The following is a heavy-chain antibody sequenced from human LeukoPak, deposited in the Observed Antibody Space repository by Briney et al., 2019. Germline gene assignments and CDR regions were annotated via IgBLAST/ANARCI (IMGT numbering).Heavy chain of an antibody. D-gene: IGHD1-1*01. J-gene: IGHJ4*02. CDR2: INPSSGST. CDR1: GYTFTTYY. CDR3: ARTSIGAGTYYFDY. Sequence: ASVKVSCKASGYTFTTYYMHWVRQAPGQGLDWMGIINPSSGSTNYAQRFQGRVTMTGDMSTSTVYMELSSLRSEDMAVYYCARTSIGAGTYYFDYWGQGTPVTVSS. V-gene: IGHV1-46*01.